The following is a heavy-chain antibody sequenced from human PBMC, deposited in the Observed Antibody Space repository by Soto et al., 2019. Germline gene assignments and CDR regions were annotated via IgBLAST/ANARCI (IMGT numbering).Heavy chain of an antibody. CDR3: AKLVSSSSRNDY. V-gene: IGHV3-23*01. J-gene: IGHJ4*02. CDR1: GFTFSSYA. Sequence: GSLRLSCAASGFTFSSYAMSWVRQAPGKGLEWVSAISGSGGSTYYADSVKGRFTISRDNSKNTLYLQMNSLRAEDTAVYYCAKLVSSSSRNDYWGQGTLVTVSS. CDR2: ISGSGGST. D-gene: IGHD6-6*01.